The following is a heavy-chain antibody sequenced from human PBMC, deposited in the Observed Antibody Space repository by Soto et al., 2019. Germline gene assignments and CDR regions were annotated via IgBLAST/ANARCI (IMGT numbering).Heavy chain of an antibody. D-gene: IGHD3-22*01. J-gene: IGHJ4*02. V-gene: IGHV1-69*13. CDR3: ARDRGDYYDSSGSRYFDY. CDR1: GGTFSSYA. Sequence: SVKVSCKASGGTFSSYAISWVRQAPGQGLEWMGGIIPIFGTANYAQKFQGRVTMTADESTSTAYMELSSLRSDDTAVYYCARDRGDYYDSSGSRYFDYWGQGTLVTVSS. CDR2: IIPIFGTA.